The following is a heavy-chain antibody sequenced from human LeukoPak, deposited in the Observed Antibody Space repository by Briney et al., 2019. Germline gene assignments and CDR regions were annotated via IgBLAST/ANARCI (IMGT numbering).Heavy chain of an antibody. J-gene: IGHJ4*02. CDR1: GYTFTGYY. CDR3: ARDFPVVPAAITTNFDY. D-gene: IGHD2-2*01. CDR2: INPNSGGT. V-gene: IGHV1-2*02. Sequence: ASVKVSCKASGYTFTGYYMHWVRQAPGQGLEWMGWINPNSGGTNYAQKFQGRVTMTRDTSISTAYMELSRLRSDDTAVYYCARDFPVVPAAITTNFDYWGQGTLVTVSS.